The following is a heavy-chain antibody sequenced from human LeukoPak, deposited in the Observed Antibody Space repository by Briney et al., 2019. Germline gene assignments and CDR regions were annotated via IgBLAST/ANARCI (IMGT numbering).Heavy chain of an antibody. V-gene: IGHV4-38-2*02. Sequence: SETLSLTCTVSGYSISSGYYWGWIRQPPGKGLEWIGSIYHSGSTYCNPSLKSRVTISVDTSKNQFSLKLSSVTAADTAVYYCASFLSGSYPDYWGQGTLVTVSS. D-gene: IGHD1-26*01. J-gene: IGHJ4*02. CDR1: GYSISSGYY. CDR3: ASFLSGSYPDY. CDR2: IYHSGST.